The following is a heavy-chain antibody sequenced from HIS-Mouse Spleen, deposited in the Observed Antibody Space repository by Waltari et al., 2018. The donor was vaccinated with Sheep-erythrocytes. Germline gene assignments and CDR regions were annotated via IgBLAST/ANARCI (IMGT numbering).Heavy chain of an antibody. CDR1: GFSLSTSGMC. D-gene: IGHD3-3*01. CDR2: IDWDDDK. V-gene: IGHV2-70*01. CDR3: ERTPRDYDVWSGYYFYYYGMDV. Sequence: QVTLRESGPALVKPTQTLTLTCTFSGFSLSTSGMCVSWIRQPPGTALEWLALIDWDDDKYYRTSLKSRLTISKDTSKNQVVLTMTNMDPVETATYYCERTPRDYDVWSGYYFYYYGMDVWGQGTTVTVSS. J-gene: IGHJ6*02.